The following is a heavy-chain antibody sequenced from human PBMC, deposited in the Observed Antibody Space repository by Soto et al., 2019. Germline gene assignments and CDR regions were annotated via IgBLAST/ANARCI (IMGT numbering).Heavy chain of an antibody. D-gene: IGHD2-21*02. CDR1: GFTFSSYS. CDR3: ARDRNIVVVTGYYGMDV. J-gene: IGHJ6*02. Sequence: GGSLRLSCAASGFTFSSYSMNWVRQAPGKGLEWVSYISSSSSTIYYADSVKGRFTISRDNAKNSLYLQMNSLRDEDAAVYYCARDRNIVVVTGYYGMDVWGQGTTVTVSS. CDR2: ISSSSSTI. V-gene: IGHV3-48*02.